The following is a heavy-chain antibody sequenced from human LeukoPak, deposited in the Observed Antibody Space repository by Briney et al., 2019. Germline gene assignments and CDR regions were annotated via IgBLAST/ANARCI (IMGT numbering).Heavy chain of an antibody. CDR1: GFTFSRFW. V-gene: IGHV3-7*01. CDR2: IKQDGREI. Sequence: QPGESLRLSCAASGFTFSRFWMSWVRQAPGKGLEWVANIKQDGREIHYVDSVKGRFTISRDNAKNSVYLQMNSLRAEDTAIYYCAKEATITAYNFDYWAREPWSPSPQ. D-gene: IGHD5-24*01. J-gene: IGHJ4*02. CDR3: AKEATITAYNFDY.